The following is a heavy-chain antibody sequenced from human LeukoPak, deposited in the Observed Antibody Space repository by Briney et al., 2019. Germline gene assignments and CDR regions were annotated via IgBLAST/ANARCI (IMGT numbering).Heavy chain of an antibody. CDR2: IYYSGST. CDR3: ARHVRLLLYGMDV. V-gene: IGHV4-39*01. J-gene: IGHJ6*02. CDR1: GGSISSSSYY. Sequence: PSETLSLTCTVSGGSISSSSYYWGWIRQPPGKGLEWIGSIYYSGSTYYNPSLKSRVTISVDTSKNQFSLKLSSVTAADTAVYYCARHVRLLLYGMDVWGQGTTVTVSS. D-gene: IGHD2-15*01.